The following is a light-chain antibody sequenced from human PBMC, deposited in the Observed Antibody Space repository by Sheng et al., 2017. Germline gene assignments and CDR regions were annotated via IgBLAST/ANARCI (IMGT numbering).Light chain of an antibody. CDR3: QQRSNWPLT. CDR2: GAS. V-gene: IGKV3-15*01. CDR1: QSVSFN. J-gene: IGKJ4*01. Sequence: EIVMTQSPATLSVSPGERATLSCRASQSVSFNLAWYQQRPGQVPRLLIYGASTRVTGIPVRFSGSGSGTEFTLTITSLQSEDSAVYYCQQRSNWPLTFGGGTKVEIK.